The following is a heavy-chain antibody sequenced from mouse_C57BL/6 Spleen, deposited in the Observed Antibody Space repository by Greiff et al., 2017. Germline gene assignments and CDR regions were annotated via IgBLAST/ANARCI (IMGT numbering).Heavy chain of an antibody. CDR1: GYTFTNYG. CDR3: ASAANWEEFYYFGG. Sequence: VQLQQSGAELVRPGSSVKMSCTASGYTFTNYGINWVKQRPGQGLEWIGYIDIGIGDTEYNEKFKGKATLTSDSSSSTAYMQLSSLTSKDPAIDFCASAANWEEFYYFGGRGQGTTLAV. V-gene: IGHV1-58*01. CDR2: IDIGIGDT. J-gene: IGHJ2*01. D-gene: IGHD4-1*01.